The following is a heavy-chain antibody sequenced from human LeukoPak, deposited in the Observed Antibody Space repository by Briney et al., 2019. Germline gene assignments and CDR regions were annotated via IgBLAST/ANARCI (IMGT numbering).Heavy chain of an antibody. CDR3: ARDQGGYGSLFDY. J-gene: IGHJ4*02. V-gene: IGHV3-21*01. CDR1: GFTFSSYS. Sequence: GGSLRLSCAASGFTFSSYSMNWVRQAPGKGPEWVSSISSSSSYIYYADSVKGRFTISRDNAKNSLYLQMNSLRAEDTAVYYCARDQGGYGSLFDYWGQGTLVTVSS. CDR2: ISSSSSYI. D-gene: IGHD3-10*01.